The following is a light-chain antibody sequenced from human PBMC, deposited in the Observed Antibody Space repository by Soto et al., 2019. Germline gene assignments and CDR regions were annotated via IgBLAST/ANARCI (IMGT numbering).Light chain of an antibody. J-gene: IGLJ1*01. CDR1: TGAVTSGYY. CDR3: LLYYGGVYV. CDR2: STS. V-gene: IGLV7-43*01. Sequence: QAVVTQEPSLTVSPGGTVTLTCASSTGAVTSGYYPNWFQQKPGQAPRSLIYSTSNTHSWTPARFSGSLLGGKAALTLSGVQPEDEAGYYCLLYYGGVYVFGTGTKVTVL.